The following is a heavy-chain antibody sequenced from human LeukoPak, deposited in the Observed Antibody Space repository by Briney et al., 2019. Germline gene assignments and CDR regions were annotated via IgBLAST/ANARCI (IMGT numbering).Heavy chain of an antibody. CDR2: IWYDGSNK. D-gene: IGHD3-10*01. J-gene: IGHJ4*02. CDR1: GFTFSSYG. Sequence: GGSLRLSCAASGFTFSSYGMHWVRQAPGKGLEWVAVIWYDGSNKYYADSVKGRFTISRDNPKNTLYLQMNSLRAEDTAVYYCARDLGNYYGSGSYPPDYWGQGTLVTVSS. V-gene: IGHV3-33*01. CDR3: ARDLGNYYGSGSYPPDY.